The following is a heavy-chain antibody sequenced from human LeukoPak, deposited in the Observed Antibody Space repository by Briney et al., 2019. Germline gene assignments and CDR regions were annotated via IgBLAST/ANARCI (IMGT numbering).Heavy chain of an antibody. Sequence: DSVTVSCKASGYTFTRFGISWVRQAPGQGLEGMGWISGYNDNPHYAQSFQGRVTITSDTSSSPVYMELRSLGSDDTAIYYCARVGRDCRDTRCTWSDWLDPWGQGTLVTVSS. CDR3: ARVGRDCRDTRCTWSDWLDP. D-gene: IGHD2-2*01. V-gene: IGHV1-18*01. CDR2: ISGYNDNP. J-gene: IGHJ5*02. CDR1: GYTFTRFG.